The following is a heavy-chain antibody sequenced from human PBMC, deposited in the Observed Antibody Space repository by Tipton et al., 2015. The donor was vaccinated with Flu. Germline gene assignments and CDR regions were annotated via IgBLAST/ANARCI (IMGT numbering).Heavy chain of an antibody. CDR1: GYSISSGYY. D-gene: IGHD6-13*01. V-gene: IGHV4-38-2*01. CDR2: IYHSGST. Sequence: TLSLTCAVSGYSISSGYYWGWIRQPPGKGLEWIGSIYHSGSTYYNPSLKSRVTISVDTSKNQFSLKLSSVTAADTAVYYCARGGSSWFYYYYGMDVWGQGTTVTVSS. CDR3: ARGGSSWFYYYYGMDV. J-gene: IGHJ6*02.